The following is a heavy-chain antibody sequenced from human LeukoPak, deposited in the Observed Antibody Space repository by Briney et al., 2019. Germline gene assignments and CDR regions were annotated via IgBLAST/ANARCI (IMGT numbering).Heavy chain of an antibody. Sequence: ASVKVSCKASGYTFISYYMHWVRQAPGQGLEWMGGIIPIFGTANYAQKFQGRVTITADESTSTAYMELSSLRSEDTAVYYCARKAVVVVAANDAFDIWGQGTMVTVSS. V-gene: IGHV1-69*13. D-gene: IGHD2-15*01. CDR2: IIPIFGTA. CDR3: ARKAVVVVAANDAFDI. J-gene: IGHJ3*02. CDR1: GYTFISYY.